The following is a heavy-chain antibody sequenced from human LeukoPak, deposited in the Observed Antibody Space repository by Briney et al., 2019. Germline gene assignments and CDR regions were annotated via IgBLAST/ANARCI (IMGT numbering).Heavy chain of an antibody. CDR1: GYTFTGSY. J-gene: IGHJ4*02. D-gene: IGHD6-19*01. CDR3: ARDFGSSSAWYEFDY. V-gene: IGHV1-2*02. CDR2: INPDSGVT. Sequence: ASVKVSCKASGYTFTGSYIHWVRQAPGQGLEWMGWINPDSGVTKYAQNFQGRVTMTRDTSISTASMEMRSLKSDDTAVYYCARDFGSSSAWYEFDYWGQGTLVSVSS.